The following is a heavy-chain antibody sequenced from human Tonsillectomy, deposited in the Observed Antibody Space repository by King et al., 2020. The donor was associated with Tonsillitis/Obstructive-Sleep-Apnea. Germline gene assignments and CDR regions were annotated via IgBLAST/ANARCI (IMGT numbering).Heavy chain of an antibody. CDR1: GFTFSSYS. V-gene: IGHV3-48*02. CDR2: ISGSSRTI. J-gene: IGHJ3*02. Sequence: VQLVESGGGLVQPGGSLRLSCAASGFTFSSYSMNWVRQAPGKGLEWGSYISGSSRTIYYAESVKGRFTSSRDNAKNSLYLQMNSLRDEDTAVYYCARDRYSSSSSGAFDIWGQGTMVTVSS. CDR3: ARDRYSSSSSGAFDI. D-gene: IGHD6-6*01.